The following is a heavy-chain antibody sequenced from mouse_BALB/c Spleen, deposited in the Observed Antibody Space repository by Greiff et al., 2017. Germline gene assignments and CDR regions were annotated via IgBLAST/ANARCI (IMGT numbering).Heavy chain of an antibody. J-gene: IGHJ2*01. D-gene: IGHD1-1*01. Sequence: QVQLQQSGAELVRPGSSVKISCKASGYAFSSYWMNWVKQRPGQGLEWIGQIYPGDGDTNYNGKFKGKATLTADKSSSTAYMQLSSLTSEDSAVYFCASWDYGSSFDYWGQGTTLTVSS. CDR1: GYAFSSYW. V-gene: IGHV1-80*01. CDR3: ASWDYGSSFDY. CDR2: IYPGDGDT.